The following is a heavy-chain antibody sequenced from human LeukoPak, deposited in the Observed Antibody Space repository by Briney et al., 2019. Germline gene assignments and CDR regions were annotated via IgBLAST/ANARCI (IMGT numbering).Heavy chain of an antibody. Sequence: GGSLRLSCAASGFTFSSYWMSWVRQAPGKGLEWVANIKQDGSEKYYVDSVKGRFAISRDNAKNSLYLKMNSLRAEDRAVYYCARGYSSSWYYFDYWGQGTLVTVSS. V-gene: IGHV3-7*01. D-gene: IGHD6-13*01. J-gene: IGHJ4*02. CDR1: GFTFSSYW. CDR2: IKQDGSEK. CDR3: ARGYSSSWYYFDY.